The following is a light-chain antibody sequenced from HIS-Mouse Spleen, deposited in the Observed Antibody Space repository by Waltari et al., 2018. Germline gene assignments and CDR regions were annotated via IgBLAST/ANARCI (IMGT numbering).Light chain of an antibody. V-gene: IGLV2-14*03. CDR3: SSYTSSSTEV. Sequence: QSALTQTASVSGSPGQSITISCPGTLSHGVGYNSVPWYQQHPGKAPKLMIYDVSKRPSGVSNRFSGSKSGNTASLTISGLQAEDEADYYCSSYTSSSTEVFGGGTKLTVL. J-gene: IGLJ2*01. CDR1: LSHGVGYNS. CDR2: DVS.